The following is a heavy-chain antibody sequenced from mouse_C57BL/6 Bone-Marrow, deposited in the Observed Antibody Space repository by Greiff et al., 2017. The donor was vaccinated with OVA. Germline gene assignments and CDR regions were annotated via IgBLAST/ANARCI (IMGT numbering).Heavy chain of an antibody. J-gene: IGHJ2*01. CDR2: IDPENGDT. Sequence: VQLKESGAELVRPGASVKLSCTASGFNIKDDYMHWVKQRPEQGLEWIGWIDPENGDTEYASKFQGKATITADTSSNTSYLQLSSLTSEDTAVYYCTSLIPCFDYWGQGTTLTVSS. V-gene: IGHV14-4*01. CDR1: GFNIKDDY. CDR3: TSLIPCFDY.